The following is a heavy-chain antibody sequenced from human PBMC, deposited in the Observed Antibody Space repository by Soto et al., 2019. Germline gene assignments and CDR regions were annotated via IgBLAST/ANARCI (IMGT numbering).Heavy chain of an antibody. J-gene: IGHJ6*02. V-gene: IGHV1-69*02. Sequence: SVKVSCKASGGTFSSYTISWVRQAPGQGLEWMGRIIPILGIANYAQKFQGRVTITADKSTSTAYMELSSLRSEDTAVYYCATNPPYYDILTGASPYYYYYGMDVWGQGTTVT. CDR2: IIPILGIA. D-gene: IGHD3-9*01. CDR3: ATNPPYYDILTGASPYYYYYGMDV. CDR1: GGTFSSYT.